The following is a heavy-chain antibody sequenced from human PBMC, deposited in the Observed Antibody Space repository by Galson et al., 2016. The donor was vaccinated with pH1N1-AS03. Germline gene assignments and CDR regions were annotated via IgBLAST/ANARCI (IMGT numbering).Heavy chain of an antibody. Sequence: SLRLSCAASGFSVRANAMSWVRQAPGKGLEWVASLDGGGDGTHYAGAVRGRFTISRDTSANTVYLQMNSLRAEDTALYYCAKDVFGWAFDVWGQGTMVTVSS. CDR2: LDGGGDGT. J-gene: IGHJ3*01. D-gene: IGHD3-10*01. V-gene: IGHV3-23*01. CDR1: GFSVRANA. CDR3: AKDVFGWAFDV.